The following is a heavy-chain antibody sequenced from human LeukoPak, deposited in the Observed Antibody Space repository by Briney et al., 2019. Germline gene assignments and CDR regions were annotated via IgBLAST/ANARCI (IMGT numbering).Heavy chain of an antibody. J-gene: IGHJ4*02. CDR2: IYYSGST. D-gene: IGHD4-23*01. Sequence: PSETLSLTCTVSGGSISSGGYYWSWIRQHPGKGLEWIGYIYYSGSTYYNPSLKSRVTISVDTSKNQFSPKLSSVTAADTAVYYCARKGGNPSFDYWGQGTLVTVSS. CDR1: GGSISSGGYY. CDR3: ARKGGNPSFDY. V-gene: IGHV4-31*03.